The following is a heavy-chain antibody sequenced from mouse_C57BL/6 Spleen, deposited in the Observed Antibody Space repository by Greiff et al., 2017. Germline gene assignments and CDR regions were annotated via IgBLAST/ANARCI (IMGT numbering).Heavy chain of an antibody. Sequence: LQESGPELVKPGASVKISCKASGYAFSSSWMNWVKQRPGKGLEWIGRIYPGDGDTNYNGKFKGKATLTADKSSSTAYMQLSSLTSEDSAVYFCARHWDDYFDYWGQGTTLTVSS. V-gene: IGHV1-82*01. CDR2: IYPGDGDT. CDR1: GYAFSSSW. J-gene: IGHJ2*01. CDR3: ARHWDDYFDY. D-gene: IGHD4-1*01.